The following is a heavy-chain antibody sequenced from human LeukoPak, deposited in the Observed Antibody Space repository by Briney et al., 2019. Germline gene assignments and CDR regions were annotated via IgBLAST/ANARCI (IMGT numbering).Heavy chain of an antibody. CDR1: GGSISSSSYH. CDR3: ARDDSSGYPLMADAFDI. CDR2: IYYSGSI. D-gene: IGHD3-22*01. Sequence: SETLSLTCTVSGGSISSSSYHWGWIRQPPGKGLEWIGSIYYSGSIYYNPSLKSRVTISVDTSKNQFSLKLSSVTAADTAVYYCARDDSSGYPLMADAFDIWGQGTMVTVSS. J-gene: IGHJ3*02. V-gene: IGHV4-39*07.